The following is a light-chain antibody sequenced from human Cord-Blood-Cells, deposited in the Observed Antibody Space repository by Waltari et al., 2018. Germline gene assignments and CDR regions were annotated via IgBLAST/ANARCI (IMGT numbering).Light chain of an antibody. J-gene: IGKJ2*03. CDR3: QQYNNWPPYS. Sequence: EIVMTQSPATLSVSPGERATLPCRASQSVSSTLAWYQQKPGQAPRLLIYGASTRATGIPARFSGSGSGTQFTLTISSLQSEYFAVYYCQQYNNWPPYSFGQVTKLEIK. CDR1: QSVSST. V-gene: IGKV3-15*01. CDR2: GAS.